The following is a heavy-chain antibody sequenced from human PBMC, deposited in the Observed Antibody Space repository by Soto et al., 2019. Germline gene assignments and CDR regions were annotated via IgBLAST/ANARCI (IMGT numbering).Heavy chain of an antibody. CDR3: ARHGFGSLHGLVDV. CDR1: GGSITNYY. CDR2: IQYSGYS. D-gene: IGHD3-10*01. V-gene: IGHV4-59*08. Sequence: QVQLQESGPGLVKPSETLSLTCTVSGGSITNYYCSWFRQPPGKGLEWIGYIQYSGYSAYNLSLKRQVTLSTDESKTRFSLMLESVTATDTAVYYCARHGFGSLHGLVDVWGQGTTVIVSS. J-gene: IGHJ6*02.